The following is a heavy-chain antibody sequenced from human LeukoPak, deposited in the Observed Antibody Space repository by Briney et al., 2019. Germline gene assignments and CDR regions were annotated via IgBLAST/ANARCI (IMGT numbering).Heavy chain of an antibody. CDR2: ISSSGSTV. J-gene: IGHJ5*02. V-gene: IGHV3-48*03. Sequence: GGSLRLSCAASGCTFSSYEMNWVRQAPGKGLEWVAYISSSGSTVYYADSVKGRFTISRDNAKNSLYLQMNSLRAEDTAVYYCARVAARTRVHNWFDPWGQGTLVTVSS. CDR3: ARVAARTRVHNWFDP. CDR1: GCTFSSYE. D-gene: IGHD1-14*01.